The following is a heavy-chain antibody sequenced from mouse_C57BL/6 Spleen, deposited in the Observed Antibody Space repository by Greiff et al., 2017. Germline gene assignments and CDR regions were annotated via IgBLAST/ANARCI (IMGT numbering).Heavy chain of an antibody. CDR2: IDPSDSYT. D-gene: IGHD1-1*01. CDR1: GYTFTSYW. J-gene: IGHJ4*01. CDR3: ASIYYYGSSYDHAMDY. V-gene: IGHV1-50*01. Sequence: QVQLQQSGAELVKPGASVKLSCKASGYTFTSYWMQWVKQRPGQGLEWIGEIDPSDSYTNYNQKFKGKATLTVDTSSNTAYMQLSSLTSEDSAVYYCASIYYYGSSYDHAMDYWGQGTSVTVSS.